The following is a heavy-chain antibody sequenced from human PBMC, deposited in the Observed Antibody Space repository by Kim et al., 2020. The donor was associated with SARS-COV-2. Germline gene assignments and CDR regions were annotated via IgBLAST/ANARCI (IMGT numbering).Heavy chain of an antibody. J-gene: IGHJ6*02. Sequence: NYTPSLKSRVTISVDTSKTQISLKLSSVTAADTAVYYCAGDWISGGMDVWGQGTTVTVSS. D-gene: IGHD3-10*01. CDR3: AGDWISGGMDV. V-gene: IGHV4-30-2*04.